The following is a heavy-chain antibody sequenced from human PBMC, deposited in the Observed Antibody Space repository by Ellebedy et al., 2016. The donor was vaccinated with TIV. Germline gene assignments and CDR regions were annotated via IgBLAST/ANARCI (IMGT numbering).Heavy chain of an antibody. Sequence: PGGSLRLSCAASGFTFSSYGMHWVRQAPGKGLEWVAVIWYDGRNKYYADSVKGRFTISRDNSKNTLYLQMNSLRAEDTAVYYCARDRKPDGDPDWFDPWGQGTLVTVSS. D-gene: IGHD1-14*01. V-gene: IGHV3-33*01. J-gene: IGHJ5*02. CDR2: IWYDGRNK. CDR1: GFTFSSYG. CDR3: ARDRKPDGDPDWFDP.